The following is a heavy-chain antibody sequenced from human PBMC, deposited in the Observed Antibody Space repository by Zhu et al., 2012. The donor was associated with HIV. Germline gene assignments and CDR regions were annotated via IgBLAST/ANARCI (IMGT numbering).Heavy chain of an antibody. CDR1: GESFSDYH. V-gene: IGHV4-34*01. CDR3: ARRASSGHFEIPYFDF. J-gene: IGHJ4*02. CDR2: INHSGNT. D-gene: IGHD3-22*01. Sequence: QVRFVQWGAGLLKPSETLSLTCAVYGESFSDYHWSWFRQPPGKGLQWIGEINHSGNTNYSPSLGSRVSISIDMAKEHYSLKLTSVTAADTAIYYCARRASSGHFEIPYFDFWGQGSLVTSPQ.